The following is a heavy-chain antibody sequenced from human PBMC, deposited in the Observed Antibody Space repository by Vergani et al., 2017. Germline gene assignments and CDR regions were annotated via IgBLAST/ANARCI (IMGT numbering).Heavy chain of an antibody. CDR2: INPIDSKI. Sequence: EVMLVQSGAEVKKPGESLKISCKYSESSFISNEIAWVRQMSGKGLQWMGNINPIDSKIAYSPSFQGQAIMSLDKSITTAYLQWRSLKASDTAIYYCTRHFPCGDGSCWHFAHWGQGTQVTVSS. D-gene: IGHD2-21*01. V-gene: IGHV5-51*01. J-gene: IGHJ4*02. CDR1: ESSFISNE. CDR3: TRHFPCGDGSCWHFAH.